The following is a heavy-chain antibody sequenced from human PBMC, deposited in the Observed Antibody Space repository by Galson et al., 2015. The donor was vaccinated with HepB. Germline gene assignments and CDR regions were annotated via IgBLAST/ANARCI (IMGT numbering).Heavy chain of an antibody. D-gene: IGHD4-23*01. CDR1: RYTLTELS. CDR2: FDPGDDET. CDR3: AREHGGNSLGY. V-gene: IGHV1-24*01. J-gene: IGHJ4*02. Sequence: SVKVSCKVSRYTLTELSMHWVRQAPGKRLEWMGSFDPGDDETIYAQKFQGRVTMTADTSTDTAYMELGSLRSEDTAVYYCAREHGGNSLGYWGQGTLVTVSS.